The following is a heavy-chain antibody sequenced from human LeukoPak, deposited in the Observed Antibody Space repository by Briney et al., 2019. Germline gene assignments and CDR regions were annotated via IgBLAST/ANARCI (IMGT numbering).Heavy chain of an antibody. CDR1: GGSFSGYY. D-gene: IGHD6-19*01. CDR2: INHSGST. J-gene: IGHJ4*02. CDR3: ARPKSVAGPFDY. V-gene: IGHV4-34*01. Sequence: NPSETLSLTCAVYGGSFSGYYWSWIRQPPGKGREWIGEINHSGSTNYNPSLKSRVTISVDTSKNQFSLKLSSVTAADTAVYYCARPKSVAGPFDYWGQGTLVTVSS.